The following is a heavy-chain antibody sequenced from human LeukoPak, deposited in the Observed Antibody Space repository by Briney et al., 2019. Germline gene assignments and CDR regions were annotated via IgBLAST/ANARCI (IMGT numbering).Heavy chain of an antibody. J-gene: IGHJ4*02. CDR2: IFHSGSV. CDR1: GFSIISDYF. Sequence: SGNLSLTCLVSGFSIISDYFWGWGRQPPGKGPEWIGSIFHSGSVFYNPSLRSRVTLSIEPSKNRFSLELTSVTAADTAIYYCARVVASTSIDSWGQGTLVTVSS. D-gene: IGHD2-15*01. CDR3: ARVVASTSIDS. V-gene: IGHV4-38-2*01.